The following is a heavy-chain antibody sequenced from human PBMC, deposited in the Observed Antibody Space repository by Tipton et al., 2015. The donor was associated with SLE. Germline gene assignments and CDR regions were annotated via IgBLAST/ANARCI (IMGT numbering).Heavy chain of an antibody. J-gene: IGHJ6*02. D-gene: IGHD6-25*01. V-gene: IGHV4-61*02. Sequence: TLSLTCSVSGDSINKGGYHWNWIRQPAGMGLEWIGRIDTSGGTFYNPSLQSRVTISLDTSKNQFSLNLRSVTAADTAVYYCARGPALYYGLDVWGQGTTVTVSS. CDR3: ARGPALYYGLDV. CDR1: GDSINKGGYH. CDR2: IDTSGGT.